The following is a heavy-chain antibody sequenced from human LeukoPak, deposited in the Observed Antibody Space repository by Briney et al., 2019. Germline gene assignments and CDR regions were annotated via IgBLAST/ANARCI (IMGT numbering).Heavy chain of an antibody. Sequence: ASVKVSCKASGYTFTGYYMHWVRQAPGQGLEWMGWINPNSGGTNYAQKFQGRVTMTRDTSISTAYMELSGLRSDDTAVYYCARDATYSSGWYIDPWGQGTLVTVSS. J-gene: IGHJ5*02. V-gene: IGHV1-2*02. D-gene: IGHD6-19*01. CDR2: INPNSGGT. CDR1: GYTFTGYY. CDR3: ARDATYSSGWYIDP.